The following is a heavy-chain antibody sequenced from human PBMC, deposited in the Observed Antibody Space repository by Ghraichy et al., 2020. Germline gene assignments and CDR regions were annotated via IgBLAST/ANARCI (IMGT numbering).Heavy chain of an antibody. Sequence: SQTLSLTCDVSGDPITTGTHHWTWIRQPAGKGLEWIGYISTSGSTNYNPSLKSRVTISMDTSENQFSLKLRSLTAADTAVYYCARDHGGQGGTDYEGLYFDIWGRGTLVTVSS. CDR3: ARDHGGQGGTDYEGLYFDI. D-gene: IGHD1-26*01. CDR2: ISTSGST. CDR1: GDPITTGTHH. J-gene: IGHJ2*01. V-gene: IGHV4-61*09.